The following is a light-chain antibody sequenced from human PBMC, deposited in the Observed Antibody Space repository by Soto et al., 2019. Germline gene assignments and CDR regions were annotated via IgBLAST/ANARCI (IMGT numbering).Light chain of an antibody. V-gene: IGLV2-14*01. CDR2: DVS. CDR3: SSYTSSSPPGHV. J-gene: IGLJ1*01. Sequence: QSALTQPASVSGSPGQSITISCTGASSDVGGYNYVSWYQQHPGKAPKLMIYDVSNRPSGVSNRFSGSKSGNTASLTISGLQAEDEADYYCSSYTSSSPPGHVFGPGTKLTVL. CDR1: SSDVGGYNY.